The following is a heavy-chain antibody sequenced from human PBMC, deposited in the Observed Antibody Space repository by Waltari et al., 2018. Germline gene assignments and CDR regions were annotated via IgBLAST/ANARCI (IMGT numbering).Heavy chain of an antibody. D-gene: IGHD2-15*01. J-gene: IGHJ4*02. Sequence: EVQLVESGGGLVQPGGSLRPSCAASGFTFSSYSMNWVRQAPGKGLECVSYISSSSSTIYYADSVKGRFTISRDNAKNSLYLQMNSLRAEDTAVYYCASRGDCSGGSCLDYWGQGTLVTVSS. V-gene: IGHV3-48*04. CDR2: ISSSSSTI. CDR1: GFTFSSYS. CDR3: ASRGDCSGGSCLDY.